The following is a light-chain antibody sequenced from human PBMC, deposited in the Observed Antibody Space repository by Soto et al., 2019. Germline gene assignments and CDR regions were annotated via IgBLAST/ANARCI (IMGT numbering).Light chain of an antibody. CDR2: DVT. Sequence: QSVLTQPPSASGSPGQSVAISCTGTSSDVGGYNFVSWFQQHPGKAPRLMIYDVTKRPSGVPDRFSGSKSGNTASLTVSGLQPEDEADYYCASYAASDTFVFGTGTKVT. J-gene: IGLJ1*01. CDR3: ASYAASDTFV. V-gene: IGLV2-8*01. CDR1: SSDVGGYNF.